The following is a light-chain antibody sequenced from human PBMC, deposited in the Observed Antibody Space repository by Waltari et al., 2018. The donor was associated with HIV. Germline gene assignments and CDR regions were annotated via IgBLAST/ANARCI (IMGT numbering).Light chain of an antibody. CDR2: EDN. J-gene: IGLJ2*01. Sequence: NFMLTQPHSVSESPRKTVTISCTRSRCSLASHSVQRSQQRPGSSPTTVIDEDNQRPSGVHDRLSGAIDSSSNSASLTISGLETEDEADYYCQSHDSSNHVVFGGGTKLTVL. CDR3: QSHDSSNHVV. CDR1: RCSLASHS. V-gene: IGLV6-57*01.